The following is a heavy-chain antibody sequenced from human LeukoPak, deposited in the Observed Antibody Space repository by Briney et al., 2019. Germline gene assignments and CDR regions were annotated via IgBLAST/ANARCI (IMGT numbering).Heavy chain of an antibody. J-gene: IGHJ4*02. Sequence: SVKVSCKASGDIFSNYAISWVRQGPGQGLEWMGGIIPLLDTTTYAQKFQGRVTITADESASTAYLELSTLSSEDTAVYYCAGGINALRFLEWMYWGQGTLVTVSS. D-gene: IGHD3-3*01. CDR3: AGGINALRFLEWMY. CDR2: IIPLLDTT. V-gene: IGHV1-69*13. CDR1: GDIFSNYA.